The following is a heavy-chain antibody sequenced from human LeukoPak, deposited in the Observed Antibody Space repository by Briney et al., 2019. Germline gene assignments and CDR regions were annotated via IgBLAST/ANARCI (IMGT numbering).Heavy chain of an antibody. Sequence: GGSLRLSCAASGFTFSKFAMNWVRQAPGKGLEWVSGISGSGGGTYYADSVKGRFTISRDNSKNTLYLEMSSLRGDDSAMYYCASAKNSAWHNFDYWGKGTLVTVSS. V-gene: IGHV3-23*01. CDR3: ASAKNSAWHNFDY. J-gene: IGHJ4*02. D-gene: IGHD6-19*01. CDR1: GFTFSKFA. CDR2: ISGSGGGT.